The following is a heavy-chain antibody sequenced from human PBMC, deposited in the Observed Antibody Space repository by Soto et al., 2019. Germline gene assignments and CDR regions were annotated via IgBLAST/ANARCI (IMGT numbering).Heavy chain of an antibody. Sequence: QVQLVQSGDEVRKPGSSVKVSCKASGYIFVNYCIAWVRQAPGQGLEWMGWIRPYSGNTHYASKVQGRLTMTTATSTSTAYIDMGRLTSDETAVYFCALVHNYGTPIPQDVWGQGTTVTVSS. CDR1: GYIFVNYC. V-gene: IGHV1-18*01. J-gene: IGHJ6*02. CDR3: ALVHNYGTPIPQDV. CDR2: IRPYSGNT. D-gene: IGHD1-1*01.